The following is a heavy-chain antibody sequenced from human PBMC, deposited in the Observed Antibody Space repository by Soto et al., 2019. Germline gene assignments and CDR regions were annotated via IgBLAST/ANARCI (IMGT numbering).Heavy chain of an antibody. D-gene: IGHD3-10*01. V-gene: IGHV1-18*01. CDR2: ISTYNGNT. Sequence: QVQLVQSGPEVKKPGASVKVSCKASGHTFTSYGLSWVRQAPGQGLEWMGWISTYNGNTNYAQKLQGRVTMTTETTTSTDYMEKRSLRSDGTAVYYCASWTYGSVSPTGYWGQGTLITVSS. CDR1: GHTFTSYG. J-gene: IGHJ4*02. CDR3: ASWTYGSVSPTGY.